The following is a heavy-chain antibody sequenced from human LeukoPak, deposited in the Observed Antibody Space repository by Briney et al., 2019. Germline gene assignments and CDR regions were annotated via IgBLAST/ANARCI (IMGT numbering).Heavy chain of an antibody. Sequence: SETLSLTCTVSGGSISTYYWGWIRQPPGKGLEWIGYIYYSGSTYYNPSLKSRVTISVDTSKNQFSLKLSSVTAADTAVYYCARGPPDYYDSSGYYLDYWGQGTLVTVSS. V-gene: IGHV4-30-4*08. J-gene: IGHJ4*02. D-gene: IGHD3-22*01. CDR1: GGSISTYY. CDR3: ARGPPDYYDSSGYYLDY. CDR2: IYYSGST.